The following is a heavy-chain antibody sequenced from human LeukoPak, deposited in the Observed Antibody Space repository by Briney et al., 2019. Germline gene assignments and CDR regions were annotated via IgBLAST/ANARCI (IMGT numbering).Heavy chain of an antibody. CDR2: IYYSGST. V-gene: IGHV4-59*01. CDR1: GGSISSYY. D-gene: IGHD3-9*01. CDR3: ARGSLSDWLLRSHYYYGMDV. Sequence: SETLSLTCTVSGGSISSYYWSWIRQPPGEGLEWIWYIYYSGSTNYNPSLKGRVTISVDTSKNQFSLKLSSVTAADTAVYYCARGSLSDWLLRSHYYYGMDVWGQGTTVTVSS. J-gene: IGHJ6*02.